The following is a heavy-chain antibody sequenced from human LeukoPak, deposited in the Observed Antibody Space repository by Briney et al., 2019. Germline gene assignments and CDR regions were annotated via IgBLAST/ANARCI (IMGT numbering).Heavy chain of an antibody. V-gene: IGHV3-43*01. Sequence: GGSLRLSCAASGFTFHHYSMHWVRQPPGKGLEWVSLVSWDGGITYYADSVRGRFTISRDNSKNSLSLEMNSLRTEDTALYYCAKDSNTGGYSFGSWGQGTLVTVTS. CDR3: AKDSNTGGYSFGS. J-gene: IGHJ4*02. CDR2: VSWDGGIT. D-gene: IGHD5-12*01. CDR1: GFTFHHYS.